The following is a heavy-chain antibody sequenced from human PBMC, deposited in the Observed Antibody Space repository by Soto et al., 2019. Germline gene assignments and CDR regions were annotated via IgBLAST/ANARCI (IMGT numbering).Heavy chain of an antibody. CDR2: INAGNGNT. CDR3: AKGGMITFGGVTYSHYMDV. CDR1: GYTFTSYA. Sequence: GASVKVSCKASGYTFTSYAMHWVRQAPGQRLEWMGWINAGNGNTKYSQKFQGRVTITRDTSASTAYMELSSLRSEDTAVYYCAKGGMITFGGVTYSHYMDVWGKGTTVTVSS. V-gene: IGHV1-3*01. D-gene: IGHD3-16*01. J-gene: IGHJ6*03.